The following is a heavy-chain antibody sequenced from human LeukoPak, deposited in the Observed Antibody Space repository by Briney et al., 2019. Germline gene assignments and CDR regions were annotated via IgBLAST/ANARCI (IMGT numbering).Heavy chain of an antibody. CDR2: IGTAGDT. Sequence: PGGSLRLSCAASGFSFSIYDMYWVRQATGKGLEWVSGIGTAGDTYYSDSVKGRLTISRENALNSLYLQMNSLRAGDTAVYYCVRANGDPRGYYMDVWGKGTTVIISS. CDR3: VRANGDPRGYYMDV. J-gene: IGHJ6*03. D-gene: IGHD4-17*01. CDR1: GFSFSIYD. V-gene: IGHV3-13*01.